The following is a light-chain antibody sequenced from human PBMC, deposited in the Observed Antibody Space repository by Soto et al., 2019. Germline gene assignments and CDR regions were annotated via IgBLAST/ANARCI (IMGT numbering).Light chain of an antibody. J-gene: IGKJ4*01. CDR1: QTISTY. Sequence: DIQMTQSPSSLSASVGDRVTITCRASQTISTYLTSYQQKPGKAPELLIYAASSLQRGVPSRFSGSGSGTEFTLTISLLQPEDFASYYCQQSHSTPLTFGGGTKVEI. V-gene: IGKV1-39*01. CDR3: QQSHSTPLT. CDR2: AAS.